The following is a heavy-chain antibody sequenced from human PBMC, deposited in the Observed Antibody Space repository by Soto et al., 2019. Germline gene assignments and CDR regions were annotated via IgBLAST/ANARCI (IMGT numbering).Heavy chain of an antibody. CDR1: GFTFDYYW. CDR2: VHSDGTTT. D-gene: IGHD3-10*01. CDR3: ARGDRGGFDL. Sequence: EVQLVESGGGLVQPGESLRLSCAASGFTFDYYWMHWVRQAPGKGLVWVSRVHSDGTTTTYADSVKGRFTISRDNARNRGTLQMRSVRAGDTAIYYCARGDRGGFDLWGHGTVVTVSS. J-gene: IGHJ3*01. V-gene: IGHV3-74*01.